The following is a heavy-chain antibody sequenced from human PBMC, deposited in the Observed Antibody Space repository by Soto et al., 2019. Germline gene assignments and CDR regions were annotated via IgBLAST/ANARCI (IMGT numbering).Heavy chain of an antibody. V-gene: IGHV1-69*02. Sequence: QVQLVQSGAEVKKPGSSVKVSCKASGGTFSSYTISWVRQAPGQGLEWMGRIIPILGIANYAQKFQGRVTITADKSTSTGDMELSRLRSEDTAVYYCARGSPWNDYHYGMDVWGQGTTVTVSS. CDR3: ARGSPWNDYHYGMDV. J-gene: IGHJ6*02. CDR1: GGTFSSYT. D-gene: IGHD1-1*01. CDR2: IIPILGIA.